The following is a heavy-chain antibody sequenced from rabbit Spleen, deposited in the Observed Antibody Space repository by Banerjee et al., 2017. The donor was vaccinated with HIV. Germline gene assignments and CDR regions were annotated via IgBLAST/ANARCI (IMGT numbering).Heavy chain of an antibody. CDR1: GFSFSSSYW. Sequence: QEQLEESGGGLVKPEGSLTLTCTASGFSFSSSYWICWVRQAPGKGLEWIGCINTGSGSAYYASWAKGRFTISKTSSTTVTLQMTSLTVADTATYFCARDAGTSFSTYGMDLWGPGTLVTVS. D-gene: IGHD8-1*01. CDR2: INTGSGSA. J-gene: IGHJ6*01. CDR3: ARDAGTSFSTYGMDL. V-gene: IGHV1S45*01.